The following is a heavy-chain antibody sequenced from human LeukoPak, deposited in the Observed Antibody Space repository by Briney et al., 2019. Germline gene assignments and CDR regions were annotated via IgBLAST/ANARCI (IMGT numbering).Heavy chain of an antibody. CDR3: SLLVRGWQPNWFDP. J-gene: IGHJ5*02. D-gene: IGHD6-19*01. CDR1: GGTFSSYA. V-gene: IGHV1-69*01. CDR2: IIPIFGTA. Sequence: SVKVSCKASGGTFSSYAISWVRQAPGQGLEWMGGIIPIFGTANYAQKFQGRVTITADESTSTAYMELSSLRSEDTAVYYCSLLVRGWQPNWFDPWDQGTLVTVSS.